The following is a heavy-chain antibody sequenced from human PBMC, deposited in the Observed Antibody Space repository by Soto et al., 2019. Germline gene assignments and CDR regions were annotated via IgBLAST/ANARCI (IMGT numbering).Heavy chain of an antibody. Sequence: QVQLMESGGDVVQPGRSLRLSCAASGFSFSTYGMHWVRQAPGKGLEWVALISHDGSNNQYAESVKGRFTISRDNSKNPVHLQMSSLRTGDAAVYYCAKDMVGYCTIVTWNIFDFWGQGTQVTVPS. V-gene: IGHV3-30*18. CDR2: ISHDGSNN. D-gene: IGHD2-8*01. CDR1: GFSFSTYG. CDR3: AKDMVGYCTIVTWNIFDF. J-gene: IGHJ4*02.